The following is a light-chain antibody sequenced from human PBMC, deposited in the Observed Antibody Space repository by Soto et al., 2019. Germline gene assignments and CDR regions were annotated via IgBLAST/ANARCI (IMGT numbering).Light chain of an antibody. CDR1: QSLLQREEGKTY. CDR2: TLF. V-gene: IGKV2-40*01. J-gene: IGKJ4*01. CDR3: MQRIEFSLP. Sequence: IVIAPALLSLRVTPGEAASISCRSTQSLLQREEGKTYLDWFLQKPRQSSQLLIYTLFTRASGSPDRVYGSGSSTGFTPEITRVDADDVGVYDSMQRIEFSLPFGRGTKVDIK.